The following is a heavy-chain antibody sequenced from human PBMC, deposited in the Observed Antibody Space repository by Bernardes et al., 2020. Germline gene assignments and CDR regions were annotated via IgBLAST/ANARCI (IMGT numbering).Heavy chain of an antibody. D-gene: IGHD3-22*01. V-gene: IGHV4-31*03. CDR3: ARAPITMIVVVNAFDI. CDR1: AGSISSGGYY. Sequence: SETLSLTCTLSAGSISSGGYYWSWIRQHPGKGLEWIGFIYYSGSTYYNPSLKTRVTISVDTSKNQFTLKLSSVTAADTAVYYCARAPITMIVVVNAFDIWGQGTMVTVSS. J-gene: IGHJ3*02. CDR2: IYYSGST.